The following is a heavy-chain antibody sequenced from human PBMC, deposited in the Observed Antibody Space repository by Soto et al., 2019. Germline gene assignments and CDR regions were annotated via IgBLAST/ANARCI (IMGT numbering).Heavy chain of an antibody. D-gene: IGHD3-10*01. Sequence: DVQLLESGGGLVQPGGSLRLSCAASGFIFSTFAMSWVRQAPGKGLEWVSAISGGTYYADSVKGRFTISRDNSKNTLYLQMNSLRAEDTAVYYCAIGGPGGPLGYWGQGTLITVSS. CDR2: ISGGT. CDR1: GFIFSTFA. J-gene: IGHJ4*02. CDR3: AIGGPGGPLGY. V-gene: IGHV3-23*01.